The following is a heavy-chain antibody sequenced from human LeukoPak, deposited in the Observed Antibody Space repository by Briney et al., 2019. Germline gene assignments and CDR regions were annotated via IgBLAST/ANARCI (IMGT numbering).Heavy chain of an antibody. Sequence: KPSETLSLTCTVSGGSISSSSYYWGWIRQPPGKGLEWIGSIYYSGSTYYNPSLKSRVTISVDTSKNQFSLKLSSVTAADTAVYYCARPSTDYVWGCYRTGAFDIWGQGTMVTVSS. J-gene: IGHJ3*02. CDR2: IYYSGST. CDR1: GGSISSSSYY. V-gene: IGHV4-39*01. CDR3: ARPSTDYVWGCYRTGAFDI. D-gene: IGHD3-16*02.